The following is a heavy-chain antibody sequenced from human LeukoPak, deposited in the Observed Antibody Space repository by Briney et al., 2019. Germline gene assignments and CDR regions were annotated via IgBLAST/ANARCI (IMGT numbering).Heavy chain of an antibody. CDR2: IYTSGST. CDR3: ARDFIVVVPAALDAFDI. V-gene: IGHV4-61*02. J-gene: IGHJ3*02. Sequence: SETLSLTCTVSGGSISSGSYYWSCIRQPAGKGREWIGLIYTSGSTNYNPSLKSRVTISVDTSKNQFSLKLSSVTAADTAVYYCARDFIVVVPAALDAFDIWGQGTIVTVSS. D-gene: IGHD2-2*01. CDR1: GGSISSGSYY.